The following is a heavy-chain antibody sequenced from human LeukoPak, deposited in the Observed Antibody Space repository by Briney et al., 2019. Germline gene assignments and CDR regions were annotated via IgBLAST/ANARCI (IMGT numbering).Heavy chain of an antibody. CDR1: GGSISSGGYS. Sequence: SETLSLTCAVSGGSISSGGYSWSWIRQPPGKGLEWIGYNYHSGSTYYNPSLKSRVTISVDRSKNQFSLKLSSVTAADTAVYYCARYCSGGSYYYGMDVWGQGTTVTVSS. J-gene: IGHJ6*02. V-gene: IGHV4-30-2*01. D-gene: IGHD2-15*01. CDR3: ARYCSGGSYYYGMDV. CDR2: NYHSGST.